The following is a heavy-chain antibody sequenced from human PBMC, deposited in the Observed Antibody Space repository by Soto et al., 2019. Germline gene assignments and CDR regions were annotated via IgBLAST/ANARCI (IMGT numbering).Heavy chain of an antibody. V-gene: IGHV1-58*01. CDR1: GFTLTSAD. D-gene: IGHD2-2*01. Sequence: GASVKVSCKASGFTLTSADVQWVRQTRGQRLEWIGWIVGGSGSTNYAQQFQGRLAITRDMSTSTVYMELSSLRSEDTAVYYCAAVAKECSSTSCYAPSRAFDIWGQGTMVTVSS. J-gene: IGHJ3*02. CDR2: IVGGSGST. CDR3: AAVAKECSSTSCYAPSRAFDI.